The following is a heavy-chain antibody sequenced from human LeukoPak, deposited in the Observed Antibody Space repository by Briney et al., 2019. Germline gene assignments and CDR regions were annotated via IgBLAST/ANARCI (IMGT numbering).Heavy chain of an antibody. V-gene: IGHV4-34*01. CDR2: INHSGST. Sequence: KPSETLSLTCAVYGGSFSGYYWSWIRQPPGKGLEWIGEINHSGSTNYNPSLKSRVTISVDTSKNQFSLKLSSVTAADTAVYYCARGIGAVIVVWGQGTLVTVSS. J-gene: IGHJ4*02. CDR1: GGSFSGYY. D-gene: IGHD3-22*01. CDR3: ARGIGAVIVV.